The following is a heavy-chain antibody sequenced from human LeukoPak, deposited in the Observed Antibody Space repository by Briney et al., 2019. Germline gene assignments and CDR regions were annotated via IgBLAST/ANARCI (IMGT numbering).Heavy chain of an antibody. D-gene: IGHD7-27*01. CDR1: GFTFNSYL. Sequence: GGSLSLSCAGSGFTFNSYLLNWVRQAPGKGLVWVSRNDGYGTTTSYEDSVQGRFTISRDNAKNTLYLQMNRLRAEDAAVYYCARGSGADRRYFDLWGRGTLVTVSS. CDR3: ARGSGADRRYFDL. V-gene: IGHV3-74*01. CDR2: NDGYGTTT. J-gene: IGHJ2*01.